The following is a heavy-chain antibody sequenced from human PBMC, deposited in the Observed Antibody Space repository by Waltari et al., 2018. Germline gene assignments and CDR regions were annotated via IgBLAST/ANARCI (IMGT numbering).Heavy chain of an antibody. CDR2: IYHSGST. Sequence: QVQLQESGPRLVKPSETLSLTCAVSGYSISSGYYWGWIRQPPGKGLEWIGSIYHSGSTYYNPSLKSRVTISVDTSKNQFSLKLSSVTAADTAVYYCARRHQYSGSYYLFDYWGQGTLVTVSS. V-gene: IGHV4-38-2*01. D-gene: IGHD1-26*01. CDR1: GYSISSGYY. CDR3: ARRHQYSGSYYLFDY. J-gene: IGHJ4*02.